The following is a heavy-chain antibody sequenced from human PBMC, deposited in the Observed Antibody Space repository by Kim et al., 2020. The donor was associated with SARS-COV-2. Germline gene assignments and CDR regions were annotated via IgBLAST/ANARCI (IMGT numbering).Heavy chain of an antibody. V-gene: IGHV3-33*05. CDR2: ISYDGSNK. CDR1: GFTFSSYG. CDR3: ARVLGRRAYCGGDCSAVGY. D-gene: IGHD2-21*02. J-gene: IGHJ4*02. Sequence: GGSLRLSCAASGFTFSSYGMHWVRQAPGKGLEWVAVISYDGSNKYYADSVKSRFTISRDNSKNTLYLQMNSLRAEDTAVYYCARVLGRRAYCGGDCSAVGYWGQGTLVTVSS.